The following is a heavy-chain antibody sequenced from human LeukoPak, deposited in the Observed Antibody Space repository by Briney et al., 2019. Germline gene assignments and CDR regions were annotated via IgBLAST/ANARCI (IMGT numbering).Heavy chain of an antibody. J-gene: IGHJ5*02. CDR2: INPNSGGT. Sequence: GASVKVSCKASGYTFTGYYMHWVRQAPGQGLEWMGWINPNSGGTNYAQKFQGRVTMTRDTSISTAYMELSRLRSDDTAVYYCAREFSRGMWQLAPTGSWGQGTLVTVSS. D-gene: IGHD6-6*01. CDR3: AREFSRGMWQLAPTGS. CDR1: GYTFTGYY. V-gene: IGHV1-2*02.